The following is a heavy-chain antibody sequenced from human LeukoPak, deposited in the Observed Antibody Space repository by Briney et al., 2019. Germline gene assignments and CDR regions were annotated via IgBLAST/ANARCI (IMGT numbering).Heavy chain of an antibody. CDR3: ARAAHLSP. J-gene: IGHJ5*02. CDR2: IYYSGST. Sequence: SETLSLTCNVSGGSLGNYYWTWIRQPSGKGLEWIGYIYYSGSTNYNPSLKSRVTISVDTSKNQFSLKLSSVTAADTAVYYCARAAHLSPWGQGTRVTVSS. V-gene: IGHV4-59*01. CDR1: GGSLGNYY.